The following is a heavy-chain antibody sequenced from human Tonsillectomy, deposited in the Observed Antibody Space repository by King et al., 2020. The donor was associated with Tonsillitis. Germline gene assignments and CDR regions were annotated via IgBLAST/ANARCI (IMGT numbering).Heavy chain of an antibody. CDR2: INPNSGNT. V-gene: IGHV1-8*01. D-gene: IGHD3-22*01. Sequence: VQLVQSGAEVKKPGASVKVSCKASGYIFTTYEINWVRQATGQGLEWMGWINPNSGNTGYAQKFQDRVAMTRDTSTGTAYLELSSLTSEDTAVYFCARTTAYDSGWHRYLGYWGQGTPVIVSS. CDR3: ARTTAYDSGWHRYLGY. CDR1: GYIFTTYE. J-gene: IGHJ4*02.